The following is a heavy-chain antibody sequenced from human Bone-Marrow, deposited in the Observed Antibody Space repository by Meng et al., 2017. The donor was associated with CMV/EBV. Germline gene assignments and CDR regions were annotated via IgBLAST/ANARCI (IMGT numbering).Heavy chain of an antibody. CDR3: AKGGSTSLYYYYGMDV. V-gene: IGHV3-NL1*01. Sequence: GESLKISCAASGFTFSSYGMHWVRQAPGKGLEWVSVIYSGGSSTYYADSVKGRFTISRDNSKNTLYLQMNSLRAEDTAVYYCAKGGSTSLYYYYGMDVWGQGTTVTVSS. CDR1: GFTFSSYG. CDR2: IYSGGSST. J-gene: IGHJ6*02. D-gene: IGHD2-2*01.